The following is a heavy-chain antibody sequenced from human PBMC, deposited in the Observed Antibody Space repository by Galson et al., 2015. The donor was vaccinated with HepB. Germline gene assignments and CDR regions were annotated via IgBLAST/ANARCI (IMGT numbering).Heavy chain of an antibody. CDR1: GFTFSSYG. CDR3: AKLGSGSDGAFDI. Sequence: SLRLSCAASGFTFSSYGMHWVRQAPGKGLERVAVISYDGSNKYYADSVKGRFTISRDNSKNTLYLQMNSLRAEDTAVYYCAKLGSGSDGAFDIWGQGTMVTVSS. D-gene: IGHD5-12*01. CDR2: ISYDGSNK. J-gene: IGHJ3*02. V-gene: IGHV3-30*18.